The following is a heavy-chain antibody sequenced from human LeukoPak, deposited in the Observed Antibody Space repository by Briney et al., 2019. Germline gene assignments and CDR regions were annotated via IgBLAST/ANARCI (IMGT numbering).Heavy chain of an antibody. CDR2: INPSGGST. CDR3: ARDRFWSAPYMGSGYDAFDI. Sequence: GASVKVSCKASGYTFTSYYMHWVRQAPGQGLEWMGIINPSGGSTSYAQKFQGRVTMTRDTSTSTVYMELSSLRSEDTAVYYCARDRFWSAPYMGSGYDAFDICGQGTMVTVSS. J-gene: IGHJ3*02. D-gene: IGHD3-3*01. V-gene: IGHV1-46*01. CDR1: GYTFTSYY.